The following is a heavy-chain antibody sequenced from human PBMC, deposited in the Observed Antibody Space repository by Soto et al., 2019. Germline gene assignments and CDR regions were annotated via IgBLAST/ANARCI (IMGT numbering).Heavy chain of an antibody. J-gene: IGHJ4*02. D-gene: IGHD4-17*01. Sequence: EVELVESGGGLVQPGRSLRLSCAASGFPFDDHAMHWVRQVPGKGLEWVSGISWKSDVKGYADSVKGRFTISRDNAKNSLFLQMNSLRTEDTALYYCARDPFRTVTTFDHWGQGTLVNVS. CDR3: ARDPFRTVTTFDH. CDR1: GFPFDDHA. V-gene: IGHV3-9*01. CDR2: ISWKSDVK.